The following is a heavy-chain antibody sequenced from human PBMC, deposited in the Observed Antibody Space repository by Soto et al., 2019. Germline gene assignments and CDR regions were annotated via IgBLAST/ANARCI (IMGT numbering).Heavy chain of an antibody. CDR3: ARSGYSSSWDYYYYYYMDV. J-gene: IGHJ6*03. CDR2: LYPGDSDT. Sequence: GESQKISCKGPGYSFTRYLIGWVGQMPGKGLEWMGILYPGDSDTRYSPSFQGQVTISADKSISTAYLQWSSLKASDTAMYYCARSGYSSSWDYYYYYYMDVWGKGTTVTVSS. D-gene: IGHD6-13*01. V-gene: IGHV5-51*01. CDR1: GYSFTRYL.